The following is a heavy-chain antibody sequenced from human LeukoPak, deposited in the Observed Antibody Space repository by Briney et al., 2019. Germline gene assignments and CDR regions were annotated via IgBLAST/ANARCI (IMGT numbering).Heavy chain of an antibody. Sequence: ASVKVSCKASGYTFSRYYMHWVRQAPGQGLEWMGIINPSGGSTSYALRFQGRVTMTRDTSTSTVYMELSSLRSEDTAVYYCARAPNGWYVRDYFDYWGQGTLVTVSS. J-gene: IGHJ4*02. V-gene: IGHV1-46*01. CDR1: GYTFSRYY. CDR2: INPSGGST. CDR3: ARAPNGWYVRDYFDY. D-gene: IGHD6-19*01.